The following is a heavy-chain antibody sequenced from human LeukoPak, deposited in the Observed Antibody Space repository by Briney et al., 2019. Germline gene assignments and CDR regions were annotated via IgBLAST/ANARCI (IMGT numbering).Heavy chain of an antibody. D-gene: IGHD5-18*01. Sequence: GESLKISCRASGYSFTSYWIGWVRQMPGKGLEGMGIIDPSDCETRYTPAYQGQVTISVDTSPTTADLQWNSLKASDTAMYYCARQTAMGRSGDYWGQGTLVTVSS. CDR3: ARQTAMGRSGDY. CDR2: IDPSDCET. CDR1: GYSFTSYW. J-gene: IGHJ4*02. V-gene: IGHV5-51*01.